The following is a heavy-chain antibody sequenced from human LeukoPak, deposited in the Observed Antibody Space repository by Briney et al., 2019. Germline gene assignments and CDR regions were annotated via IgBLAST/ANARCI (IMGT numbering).Heavy chain of an antibody. CDR3: ARIIRTAGYYSNPKSGSFDL. D-gene: IGHD3-22*01. Sequence: SETLSLTCTVSGASIRANHHYWAWVRQPPGKGLEWIGTIFSSGTAYYNPSLRTRVSISVDTSKNEFSLRLSAVTAADTGLYYCARIIRTAGYYSNPKSGSFDLRGQGILVTVSS. V-gene: IGHV4-39*01. CDR2: IFSSGTA. CDR1: GASIRANHHY. J-gene: IGHJ5*02.